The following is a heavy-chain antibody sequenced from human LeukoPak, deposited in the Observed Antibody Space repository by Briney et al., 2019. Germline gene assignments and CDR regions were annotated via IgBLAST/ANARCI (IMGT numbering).Heavy chain of an antibody. V-gene: IGHV3-74*03. CDR1: GFTFSSYW. CDR2: MSTDGSST. D-gene: IGHD2-8*01. Sequence: GGSLRLSCAASGFTFSSYWMHWVRQAPGKGLVWVSSMSTDGSSTTYAESVRGRFTISRDNAKNTLYLQMNSLRAEDTAVYYCARGAHVLMVYAPFDYWGQGTLVTVSS. CDR3: ARGAHVLMVYAPFDY. J-gene: IGHJ4*02.